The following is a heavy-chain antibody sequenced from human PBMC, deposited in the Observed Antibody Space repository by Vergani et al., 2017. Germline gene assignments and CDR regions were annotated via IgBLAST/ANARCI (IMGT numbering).Heavy chain of an antibody. CDR3: ARDGRIAAAGMGGVGWFDP. V-gene: IGHV4-59*01. J-gene: IGHJ5*02. CDR1: GGSLSSYY. CDR2: IYYSGST. D-gene: IGHD6-13*01. Sequence: QVQLQESGPGLVKPSETLSLTCTVSGGSLSSYYWSWIRQPPGKGLEWIGYIYYSGSTNYNPSLKSRVTISVDTSKNQFSLKLSSVTAADTAVYYCARDGRIAAAGMGGVGWFDPWGQGTLVTVSS.